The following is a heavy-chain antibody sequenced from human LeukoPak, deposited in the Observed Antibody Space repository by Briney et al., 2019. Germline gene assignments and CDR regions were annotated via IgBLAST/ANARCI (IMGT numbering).Heavy chain of an antibody. V-gene: IGHV1-8*01. J-gene: IGHJ5*02. Sequence: ASVKVSCKASGYTFTSYDINWVRQATGQGLEWMGWMNLNSGNTGYAQKFQGRVTMTRNTSISTAYMELSSLRSEDTAVYYCARGPEVDIVATILGVWFDPWGQGTLVTVSS. CDR3: ARGPEVDIVATILGVWFDP. CDR1: GYTFTSYD. D-gene: IGHD5-12*01. CDR2: MNLNSGNT.